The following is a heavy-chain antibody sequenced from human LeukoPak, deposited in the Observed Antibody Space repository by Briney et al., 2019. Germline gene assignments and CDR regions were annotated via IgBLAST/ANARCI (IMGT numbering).Heavy chain of an antibody. V-gene: IGHV4-39*01. J-gene: IGHJ4*02. CDR1: GGSISNSSFY. Sequence: SETLSLTCTVSGGSISNSSFYWGWIRQPPGKGLEWIGSIYYSGSTFYTPSLKSRVTISVDTSKNQFSLRLTSVTAADTALYYCARHPITLFRGIDYWGQGTLVTVSS. D-gene: IGHD3-10*01. CDR3: ARHPITLFRGIDY. CDR2: IYYSGST.